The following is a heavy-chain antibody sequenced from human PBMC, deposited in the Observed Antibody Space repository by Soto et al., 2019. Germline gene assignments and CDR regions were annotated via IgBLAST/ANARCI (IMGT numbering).Heavy chain of an antibody. CDR2: VYYSDGT. Sequence: SEPLSLTCTVTGGSIGSYYWSWIRQSPGRGLEWIGCVYYSDGTNYNPSLKSRATMSMDQSNNQFSLRLRSVTAADPAVYYCARTESSSCSFFYYGMDVWGQGTTVTASS. J-gene: IGHJ6*02. CDR1: GGSIGSYY. V-gene: IGHV4-59*01. CDR3: ARTESSSCSFFYYGMDV. D-gene: IGHD6-19*01.